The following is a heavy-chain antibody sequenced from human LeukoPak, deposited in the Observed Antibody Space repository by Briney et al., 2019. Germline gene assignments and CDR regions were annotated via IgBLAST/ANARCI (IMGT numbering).Heavy chain of an antibody. CDR2: INHSGST. CDR3: ARVPRYYYDSEDY. J-gene: IGHJ4*01. Sequence: PSETLSLTCAVYGGSFSGYYWSWIRQPPGKGLEWIGEINHSGSTNYNPSLKSRVTISVDTSKNQFSLKLSSVTAADTAVYYCARVPRYYYDSEDYWGHGTLVTVSS. V-gene: IGHV4-34*01. CDR1: GGSFSGYY. D-gene: IGHD3-22*01.